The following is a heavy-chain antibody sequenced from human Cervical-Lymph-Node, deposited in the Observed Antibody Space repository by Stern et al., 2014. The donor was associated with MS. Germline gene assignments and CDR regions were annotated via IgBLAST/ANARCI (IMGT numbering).Heavy chain of an antibody. CDR1: GFTFSSSG. J-gene: IGHJ1*01. V-gene: IGHV3-33*01. Sequence: VQLVASGGGVVQPGRSLRLSCAASGFTFSSSGMPWVRQAPGTGLEWLAIIWYDGSNRYYADSVKGRFTISRDNSKNTLYLQMNSLRAEDTAVYYCARAGGNTAEYFQHWGQGTLVTVSS. CDR3: ARAGGNTAEYFQH. CDR2: IWYDGSNR. D-gene: IGHD4-23*01.